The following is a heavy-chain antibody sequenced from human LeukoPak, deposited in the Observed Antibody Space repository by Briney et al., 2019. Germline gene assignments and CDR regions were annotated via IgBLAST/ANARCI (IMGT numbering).Heavy chain of an antibody. CDR3: AKGSTTVDY. V-gene: IGHV3-33*06. Sequence: SGGSLSLSCVASGFTFSNYGMHWVRQAPGKGLEWVAVIWSDGGNNFYRDSVKGRFTISRDNSKNTLYLQMNSLSADDTAVYYCAKGSTTVDYWGQGTLVTVSS. J-gene: IGHJ4*02. CDR2: IWSDGGNN. CDR1: GFTFSNYG. D-gene: IGHD2/OR15-2a*01.